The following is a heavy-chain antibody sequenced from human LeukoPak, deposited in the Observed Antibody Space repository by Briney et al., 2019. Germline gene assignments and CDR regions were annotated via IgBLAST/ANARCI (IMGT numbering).Heavy chain of an antibody. V-gene: IGHV1-18*01. D-gene: IGHD5-18*01. J-gene: IGHJ4*02. CDR2: ISGYNGNT. CDR3: GRQVDTTMALPDY. CDR1: GYTFANYG. Sequence: ASVKVSCKASGYTFANYGISWGRHAPGLGLEWMGWISGYNGNTNYTQKFQGRVTVNTDTSTSTAFMELRSLRSDDTAFYYCGRQVDTTMALPDYWGQGTLVTVSS.